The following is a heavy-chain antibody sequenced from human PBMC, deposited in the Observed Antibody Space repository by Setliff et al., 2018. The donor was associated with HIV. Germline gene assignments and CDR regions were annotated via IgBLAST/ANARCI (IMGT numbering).Heavy chain of an antibody. D-gene: IGHD3-22*01. J-gene: IGHJ3*02. V-gene: IGHV1-69*13. CDR1: GGTFSNYA. CDR2: LIPIFGTA. CDR3: ARADYDSSGYDAFDI. Sequence: SVKVSCKASGGTFSNYAFSWVRQAPGQGLEWMGGLIPIFGTANYAQKFQGRVTITADESTSTAYMELSSLRSEDTAVYYCARADYDSSGYDAFDIWGQGTMVTVSS.